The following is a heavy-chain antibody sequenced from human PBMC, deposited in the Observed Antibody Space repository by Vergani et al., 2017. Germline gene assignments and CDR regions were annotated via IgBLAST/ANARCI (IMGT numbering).Heavy chain of an antibody. CDR2: ISWDGGST. Sequence: EVQLVESGGVVVQPGGSLRLSCAASGFTFDDYTMHWVRQAPGKGLEWVSLISWDGGSTYYADSVKGRFTISRDNSKNSLYLQMNSLRTEDTALYFCAKAVAGTSGNGEIDYWGQGTLVTVSS. CDR1: GFTFDDYT. J-gene: IGHJ4*02. D-gene: IGHD6-19*01. V-gene: IGHV3-43*01. CDR3: AKAVAGTSGNGEIDY.